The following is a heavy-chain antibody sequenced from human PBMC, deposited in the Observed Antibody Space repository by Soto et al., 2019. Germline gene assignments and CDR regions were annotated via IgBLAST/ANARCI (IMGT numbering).Heavy chain of an antibody. CDR3: ARVPFGLVIRYYFDY. Sequence: SETLSLTCAVYGGSFSGYYWSWIRQPPGKGLEWIGEINHSGSTNYNPSLKSRVTISVDTSKNQFSLKLTSVTAADTAVYYCARVPFGLVIRYYFDYWGQGTLVTVSS. J-gene: IGHJ4*02. D-gene: IGHD3-9*01. V-gene: IGHV4-34*01. CDR2: INHSGST. CDR1: GGSFSGYY.